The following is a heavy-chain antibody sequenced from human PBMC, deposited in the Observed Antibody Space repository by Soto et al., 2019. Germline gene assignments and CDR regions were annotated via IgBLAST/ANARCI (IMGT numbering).Heavy chain of an antibody. V-gene: IGHV1-3*01. CDR3: ALWDGVAATELNWFDP. J-gene: IGHJ5*02. Sequence: ASVKVSCKASGYTFTSYAMHWVRQAPGQRLEWMGWINAGNGNTKYSQKFQGRVTITRDTSASTAYMELSSLRSEDTAVYYCALWDGVAATELNWFDPWGQGTLVTVSS. D-gene: IGHD2-15*01. CDR2: INAGNGNT. CDR1: GYTFTSYA.